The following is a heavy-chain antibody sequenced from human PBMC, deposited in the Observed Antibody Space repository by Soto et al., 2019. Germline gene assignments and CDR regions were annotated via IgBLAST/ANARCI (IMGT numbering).Heavy chain of an antibody. V-gene: IGHV3-74*01. CDR3: ARGIRNYYGVDV. CDR2: IRGDGSST. Sequence: AGGSLRLSCAASGFTFSTYWMHWVRQAPGTGLEWVSRIRGDGSSTSYADSVEGRFTISRDNAKNTLYLQMNSLGAEDTAVYWCARGIRNYYGVDVWGQGTTVTVS. J-gene: IGHJ6*02. CDR1: GFTFSTYW.